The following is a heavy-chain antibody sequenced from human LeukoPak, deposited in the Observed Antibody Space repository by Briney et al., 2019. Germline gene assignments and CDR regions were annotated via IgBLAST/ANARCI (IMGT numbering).Heavy chain of an antibody. CDR3: ARDVSDTLDY. V-gene: IGHV1-3*01. D-gene: IGHD5/OR15-5a*01. CDR1: GYTFTSYA. Sequence: ASVKVSCKASGYTFTSYAMHWVRQAPGQRLEWMGWISAGNGNTKYSQKFQGRVTISRDTSASTAYMEVSSLRSEDTAVYFCARDVSDTLDYWGQGTLVTVSS. CDR2: ISAGNGNT. J-gene: IGHJ4*02.